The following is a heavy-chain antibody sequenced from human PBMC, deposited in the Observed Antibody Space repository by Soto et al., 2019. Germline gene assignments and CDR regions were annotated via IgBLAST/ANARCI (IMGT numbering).Heavy chain of an antibody. Sequence: GGSLRLSCEASGFHFSTYGIHWVRQAPGKGLEWVAVTSSDGTYTHYADSVKGRFTISRDNSKNTLYLQTSSLRAEDTAVYYCAKDQRSEDYDKVWGSYREIYYSYYGMDVWGQGTRSPSP. V-gene: IGHV3-30*18. CDR3: AKDQRSEDYDKVWGSYREIYYSYYGMDV. J-gene: IGHJ6*02. CDR1: GFHFSTYG. CDR2: TSSDGTYT. D-gene: IGHD3-16*02.